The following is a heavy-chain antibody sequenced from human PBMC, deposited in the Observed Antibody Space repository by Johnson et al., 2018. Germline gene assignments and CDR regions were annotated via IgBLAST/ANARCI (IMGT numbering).Heavy chain of an antibody. CDR2: IRSKAYGGTT. J-gene: IGHJ3*02. Sequence: VQLVESGGGVVQPGRSLRLSCAAFGFTFGDYAMSWFRQAPGKGLEWVGFIRSKAYGGTTEYAASVKGRFIISRNDSKSIAYLQMNSLKTEDTAVYSCSRSYCTNGLCDAFDIWGQGTMVTVSS. CDR1: GFTFGDYA. CDR3: SRSYCTNGLCDAFDI. D-gene: IGHD2-8*01. V-gene: IGHV3-49*03.